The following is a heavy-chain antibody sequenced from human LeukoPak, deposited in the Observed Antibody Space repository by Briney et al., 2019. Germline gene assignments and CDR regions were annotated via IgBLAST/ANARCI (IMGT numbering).Heavy chain of an antibody. CDR3: ARGGGYFYVSLQN. Sequence: PGGSLRLSCAASGFTFSSYAMSWVRQAPGKGLEWVSAISGSGGSTYYADSAKGRFTISRDNAKNTLYLQMNSLTAEDTAVYYCARGGGYFYVSLQNWGQGTLVTVSS. V-gene: IGHV3-23*01. CDR1: GFTFSSYA. D-gene: IGHD5-18*01. CDR2: ISGSGGST. J-gene: IGHJ1*01.